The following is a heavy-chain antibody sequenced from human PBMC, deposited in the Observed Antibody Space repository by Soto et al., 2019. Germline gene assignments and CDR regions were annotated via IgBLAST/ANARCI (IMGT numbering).Heavy chain of an antibody. CDR1: GGTFSSYA. CDR3: ATSYYDSRRPIYYFDY. Sequence: SVKVSCKASGGTFSSYAISWLRQAPGQGLEWMGGIIPIFGTANYAQKFQGRVTITADESTSTAYMELSSLRSEDTAVYYCATSYYDSRRPIYYFDYWGQGTLVTVSS. V-gene: IGHV1-69*13. CDR2: IIPIFGTA. J-gene: IGHJ4*02. D-gene: IGHD3-22*01.